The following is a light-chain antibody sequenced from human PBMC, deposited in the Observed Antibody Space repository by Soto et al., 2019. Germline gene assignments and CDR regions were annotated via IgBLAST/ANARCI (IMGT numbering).Light chain of an antibody. CDR1: QSVSSSY. J-gene: IGKJ2*01. CDR2: GAS. CDR3: QQYGGSPLYT. Sequence: EIVLTQSPGTLSLCPGERASLSCRASQSVSSSYLAWYQQKPGRAPRLLIYGASSRATGIPDRFSGSGSGTDFTLTISRLEPEDFAVYYCQQYGGSPLYTFGQGTKVDI. V-gene: IGKV3-20*01.